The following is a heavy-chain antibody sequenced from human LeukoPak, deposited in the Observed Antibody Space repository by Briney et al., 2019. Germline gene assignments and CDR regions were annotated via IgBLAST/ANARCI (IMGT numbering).Heavy chain of an antibody. V-gene: IGHV3-11*04. J-gene: IGHJ4*02. CDR1: GFTFSDYH. D-gene: IGHD6-6*01. CDR3: ARDRPIAARPSDY. Sequence: GGSLRLSCAASGFTFSDYHMSWIRQAPGKGLEWVSYISSSGSTIYYADSVKGRFTISRDNAKNSLYLQMNSLRAEDTAVYYCARDRPIAARPSDYWGQGTLVTVSS. CDR2: ISSSGSTI.